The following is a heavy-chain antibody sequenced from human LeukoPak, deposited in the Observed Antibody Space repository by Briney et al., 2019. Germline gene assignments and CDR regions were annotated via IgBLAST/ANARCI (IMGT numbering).Heavy chain of an antibody. V-gene: IGHV1-18*01. CDR1: GYTFTSCG. Sequence: ASVKVSCKASGYTFTSCGISWVRQAPGQGLEWMGRISAYNGNTNYAQKLQGRVTMTTDTSTSTAYMELRSLRSDDTAVYYCARGLLVYCSGGSCLGWFDPWGQGTLVTVSS. CDR2: ISAYNGNT. CDR3: ARGLLVYCSGGSCLGWFDP. J-gene: IGHJ5*02. D-gene: IGHD2-15*01.